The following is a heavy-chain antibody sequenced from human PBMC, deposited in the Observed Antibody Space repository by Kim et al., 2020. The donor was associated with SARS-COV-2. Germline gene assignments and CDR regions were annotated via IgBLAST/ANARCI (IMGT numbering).Heavy chain of an antibody. J-gene: IGHJ6*02. D-gene: IGHD4-17*01. CDR3: ARGLQGDYGYYYYGMDV. V-gene: IGHV1-69*13. CDR2: IIPIFGTA. CDR1: GGTFSSYA. Sequence: SVKVSCKASGGTFSSYAISWVRQAPGQGLEWMGGIIPIFGTANYAQKFQGRVTITADESTSTAYMELSSLRSEDTAVCYCARGLQGDYGYYYYGMDVWGQGTTVTVSS.